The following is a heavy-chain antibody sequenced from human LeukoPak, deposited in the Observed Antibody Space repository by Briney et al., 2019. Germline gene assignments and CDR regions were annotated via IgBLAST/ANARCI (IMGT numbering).Heavy chain of an antibody. CDR2: IYYSGSI. J-gene: IGHJ4*02. D-gene: IGHD3-3*01. V-gene: IGHV4-59*01. Sequence: SETLSLTCTVSGASISSYYWSWIRQPPGKGLEWIGDIYYSGSIKYNPSLKSRVTMSVDTSKNQFSLKLSSVTAADTAIYYCARENPSGYNRPIDHWGQGTLVTVSS. CDR3: ARENPSGYNRPIDH. CDR1: GASISSYY.